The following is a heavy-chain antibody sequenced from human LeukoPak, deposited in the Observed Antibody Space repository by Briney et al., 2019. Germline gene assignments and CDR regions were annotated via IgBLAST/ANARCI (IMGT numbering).Heavy chain of an antibody. J-gene: IGHJ5*02. CDR1: GGSISSYY. Sequence: SETLSLTCTVSGGSISSYYWSWIRQPPGKGLEWIGYIYYSGSTNYNPSLKSRVTISVDTSKNRFSLKLSSVTAADTAVYYCARATTYYDILTGYYPYGWFDPWGQGTLVTVSS. D-gene: IGHD3-9*01. CDR3: ARATTYYDILTGYYPYGWFDP. CDR2: IYYSGST. V-gene: IGHV4-59*01.